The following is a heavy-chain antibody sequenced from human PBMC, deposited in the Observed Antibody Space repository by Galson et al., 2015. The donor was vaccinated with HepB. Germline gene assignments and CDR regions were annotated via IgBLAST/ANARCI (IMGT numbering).Heavy chain of an antibody. CDR2: ISYDGSNK. J-gene: IGHJ6*02. D-gene: IGHD2-2*01. CDR1: GYTLTELS. CDR3: VGYCSSTSCFLLYYGMDV. V-gene: IGHV3-30-3*01. Sequence: SCKVSGYTLTELSMHWVRQAPGKGLEWVAVISYDGSNKYYADSVKGRFTISRDNSKNTLYLQMNSLRAEDTAVYYCVGYCSSTSCFLLYYGMDVWGQGTTVTVSS.